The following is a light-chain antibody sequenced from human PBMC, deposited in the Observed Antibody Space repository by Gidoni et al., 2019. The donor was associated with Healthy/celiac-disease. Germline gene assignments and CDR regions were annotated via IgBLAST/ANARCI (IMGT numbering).Light chain of an antibody. CDR2: AAS. V-gene: IGKV1-27*01. J-gene: IGKJ3*01. CDR3: QKYNSAPPFT. CDR1: QSISNY. Sequence: DIQMTQSPSSLSASVGDRVTITCRASQSISNYLAWYQQKQGKVPKLLIYAASTLQSGVPSRFSGSGSGTDFTLTISSLQPEDVATYYCQKYNSAPPFTFXPXTKVDIK.